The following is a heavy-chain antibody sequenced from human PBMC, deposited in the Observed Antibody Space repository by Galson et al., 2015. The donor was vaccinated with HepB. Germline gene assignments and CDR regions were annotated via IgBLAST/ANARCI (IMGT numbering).Heavy chain of an antibody. J-gene: IGHJ6*02. V-gene: IGHV3-30*04. D-gene: IGHD6-19*01. CDR1: GFTFSTYG. CDR2: ISFDGSDN. CDR3: ARVIANTRVAGRYYYYNIDV. Sequence: SLRLSCAGSGFTFSTYGLHWVRQAPGKGLEWVALISFDGSDNYYADSVKGRFTISRDNSKNTLYLQTNSLRVEDTAVYYCARVIANTRVAGRYYYYNIDVWGQGTTVTVSS.